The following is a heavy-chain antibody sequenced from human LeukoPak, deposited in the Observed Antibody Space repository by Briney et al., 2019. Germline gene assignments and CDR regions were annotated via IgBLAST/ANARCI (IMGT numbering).Heavy chain of an antibody. CDR1: GGSFSGYY. V-gene: IGHV4-34*01. D-gene: IGHD4-17*01. Sequence: SETLSLTCAVYGGSFSGYYWSWIRQPPGKGLEWIGEINHSGSTNYNPSLKSRVTISVDTSKNQFSLKLSSVTAADTAVYYCARGGWATVTSNYFDYRGQGTLVTVSS. J-gene: IGHJ4*02. CDR2: INHSGST. CDR3: ARGGWATVTSNYFDY.